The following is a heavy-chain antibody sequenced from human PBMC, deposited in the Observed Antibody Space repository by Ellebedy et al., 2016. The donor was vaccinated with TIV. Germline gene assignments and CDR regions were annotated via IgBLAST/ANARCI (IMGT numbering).Heavy chain of an antibody. CDR1: GGSISSYY. CDR2: IYTSGST. Sequence: SETLSLTXTVSGGSISSYYWSWIRQPAGKGLEWIGRIYTSGSTNYNPSLKSRVTMLVDTSKNQFSLKLSSVTAADTAVYYCARGDSYYYYYMDVWGKGTTVTVSS. J-gene: IGHJ6*03. D-gene: IGHD2-21*02. CDR3: ARGDSYYYYYMDV. V-gene: IGHV4-4*07.